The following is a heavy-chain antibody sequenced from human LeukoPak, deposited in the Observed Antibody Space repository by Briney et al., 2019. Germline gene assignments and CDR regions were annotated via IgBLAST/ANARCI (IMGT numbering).Heavy chain of an antibody. CDR1: GGSISSYY. CDR2: IYYSGST. J-gene: IGHJ4*02. Sequence: SETLSLTCTVSGGSISSYYWSWIRQPPAKGLEWIGYIYYSGSTNYNPSLKSRVTISVDTSKNQFSLKLSSVTAADTAVYYCARASIAVAMYYFDYWGQGTLVTVSS. CDR3: ARASIAVAMYYFDY. V-gene: IGHV4-59*01. D-gene: IGHD6-19*01.